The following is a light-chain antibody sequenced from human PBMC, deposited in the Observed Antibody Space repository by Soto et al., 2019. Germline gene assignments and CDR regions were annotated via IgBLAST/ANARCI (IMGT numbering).Light chain of an antibody. CDR2: GAS. CDR3: QQHNNWPPWT. V-gene: IGKV3-15*01. CDR1: QSVSSN. J-gene: IGKJ1*01. Sequence: EIVMTQSPATLSVSPGERATLSCRASQSVSSNLAWYQQKPGQAPRLLMYGASTRANGIPDRFSGSGSGTEFTLTNISLQSEDFAVYYCQQHNNWPPWTFGQGTKVEIK.